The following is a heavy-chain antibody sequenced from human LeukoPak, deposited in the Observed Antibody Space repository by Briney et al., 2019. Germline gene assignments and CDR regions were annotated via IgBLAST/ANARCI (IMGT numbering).Heavy chain of an antibody. J-gene: IGHJ4*02. D-gene: IGHD1-26*01. Sequence: SETLSLTCTVSGGSISSSSYYWGWIRQPPGKGLEWIGSISYSRNTYYNPSLKSRVTISVDTSKNQFSLKLSSVTAADTAVYYCIVGATRDSPFDYWGQGTLVTVSS. CDR1: GGSISSSSYY. CDR3: IVGATRDSPFDY. V-gene: IGHV4-39*01. CDR2: ISYSRNT.